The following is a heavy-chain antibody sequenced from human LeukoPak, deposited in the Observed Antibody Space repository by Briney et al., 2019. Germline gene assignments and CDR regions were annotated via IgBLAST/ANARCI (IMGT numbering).Heavy chain of an antibody. V-gene: IGHV3-11*06. D-gene: IGHD1-26*01. J-gene: IGHJ5*02. CDR3: AGVTGSYPVRFDP. Sequence: GGSLRLSCAASGFTFSDYYMGWIRQAPGKGLEWVSYISSSSSHTNHVDSVKGRFTISRDNAKNSLYLQMNSLRAEDTAVYYCAGVTGSYPVRFDPWGQGTLVTVSS. CDR2: ISSSSSHT. CDR1: GFTFSDYY.